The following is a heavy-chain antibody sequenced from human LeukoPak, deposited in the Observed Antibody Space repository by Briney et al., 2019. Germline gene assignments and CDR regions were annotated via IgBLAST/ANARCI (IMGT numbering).Heavy chain of an antibody. CDR2: IYHSGST. D-gene: IGHD3-22*01. Sequence: SETLSLTCTVSGYSISSGYYWGWIRQPPGKGLEWIGNIYHSGSTYYNPSLKSRVTISVDTSKNQFSLKLSSVTAADTAVYYCARGRGSTMIVRDWFDPWGQGTLVTVSS. CDR1: GYSISSGYY. J-gene: IGHJ5*02. V-gene: IGHV4-38-2*02. CDR3: ARGRGSTMIVRDWFDP.